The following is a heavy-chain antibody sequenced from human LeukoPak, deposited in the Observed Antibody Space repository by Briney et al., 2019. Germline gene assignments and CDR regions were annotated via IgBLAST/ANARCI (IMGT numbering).Heavy chain of an antibody. CDR1: GYTFTGYY. Sequence: ASVKVSCKASGYTFTGYYMHWVRQAPGQGLEWMGWINPNSGGINYAQKFQGRVTMTRDTSISTAYMELSRLRSDDTAVYYCARDYDSSGYYLFDYWGQGTLVTVSS. CDR2: INPNSGGI. J-gene: IGHJ4*02. CDR3: ARDYDSSGYYLFDY. V-gene: IGHV1-2*02. D-gene: IGHD3-22*01.